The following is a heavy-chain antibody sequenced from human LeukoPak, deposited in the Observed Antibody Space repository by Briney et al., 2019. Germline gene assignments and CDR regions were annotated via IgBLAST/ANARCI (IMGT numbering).Heavy chain of an antibody. CDR3: ARASYSYDISGWVPFDY. V-gene: IGHV4-59*01. Sequence: SETLSLTCTVSGDSISSYYWSWIRQPPGKGLEWIGYIFNSGSTNYNPSLKSRVTISVDTSKNQFSLKLSSVTAADTAVYYCARASYSYDISGWVPFDYWGQGTLVTVSS. CDR2: IFNSGST. CDR1: GDSISSYY. D-gene: IGHD3-22*01. J-gene: IGHJ4*02.